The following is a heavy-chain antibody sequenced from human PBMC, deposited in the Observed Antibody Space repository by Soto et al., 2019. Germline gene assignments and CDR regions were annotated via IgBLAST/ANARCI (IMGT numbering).Heavy chain of an antibody. Sequence: ASVKVSFKASGYTFTSYYMHWVRQAPGQGLEWMGIINPSGGSTSYAQKFQGRVTMTRDTSTSTVYMELSSLRSEDTAVYYCARDTSDDIVVVVATPGAFDIWGQGTMVTVSS. CDR2: INPSGGST. CDR1: GYTFTSYY. D-gene: IGHD2-15*01. V-gene: IGHV1-46*03. J-gene: IGHJ3*02. CDR3: ARDTSDDIVVVVATPGAFDI.